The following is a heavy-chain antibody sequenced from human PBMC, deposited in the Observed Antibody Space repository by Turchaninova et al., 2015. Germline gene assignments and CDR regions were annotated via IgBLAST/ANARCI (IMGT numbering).Heavy chain of an antibody. V-gene: IGHV4-34*01. Sequence: VQLQQWGAGLLKPSETLSLTCAVYGGSFSGYYWSGIRQPPGKGLEWIGEINHSGSTNYNPSLKSRVTISVDTSKNQFSLKLSSVTAADTAVYYCARRGGITMVRGVIYYFDYWGQGTLVTVSS. CDR1: GGSFSGYY. D-gene: IGHD3-10*01. CDR2: INHSGST. CDR3: ARRGGITMVRGVIYYFDY. J-gene: IGHJ4*02.